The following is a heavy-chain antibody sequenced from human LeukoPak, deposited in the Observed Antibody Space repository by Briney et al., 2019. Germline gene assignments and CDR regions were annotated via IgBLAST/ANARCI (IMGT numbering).Heavy chain of an antibody. CDR1: GFTFSTYE. D-gene: IGHD3-10*01. CDR2: VSSTGSGT. J-gene: IGHJ5*02. V-gene: IGHV3-23*01. CDR3: AKDGPLLWFGPTDA. Sequence: PGGSLRLSCVASGFTFSTYEMSWVRQAPGKGLEWVAAVSSTGSGTYYPDSLKGRFIISRDNSQNTVFLQMNSLRPEDTAFYFCAKDGPLLWFGPTDAWGQGILVTVSS.